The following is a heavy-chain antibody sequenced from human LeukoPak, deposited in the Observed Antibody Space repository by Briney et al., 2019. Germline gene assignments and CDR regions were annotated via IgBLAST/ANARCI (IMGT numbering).Heavy chain of an antibody. CDR1: GGTFSSYA. V-gene: IGHV1-69*13. J-gene: IGHJ4*02. CDR2: IIPIFGTA. CDR3: ARAEKYDILTGYARGPFDY. D-gene: IGHD3-9*01. Sequence: ASVNFSFQGSGGTFSSYAIGWLGQPPGQGRDGVGGIIPIFGTANYGQKFQGRVTITADESTSTAYMELSSLRSEDTAVYYCARAEKYDILTGYARGPFDYWGKGTLVTVSS.